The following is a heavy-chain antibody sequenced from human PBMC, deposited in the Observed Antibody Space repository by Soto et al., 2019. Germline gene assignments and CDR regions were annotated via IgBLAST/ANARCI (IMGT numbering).Heavy chain of an antibody. CDR3: ARGHDLWSCFSHFDY. CDR2: IYHSGST. D-gene: IGHD3-3*01. V-gene: IGHV4-30-2*01. CDR1: GGSISSGGYS. Sequence: PSEPLSLTCAVSGGSISSGGYSWSWIRQAPGKGLEWIGYIYHSGSTYYNPSLKSRVTISVDTSKNQFSLKLNSVTAADTAVYYCARGHDLWSCFSHFDYWGYGILVTV. J-gene: IGHJ4*01.